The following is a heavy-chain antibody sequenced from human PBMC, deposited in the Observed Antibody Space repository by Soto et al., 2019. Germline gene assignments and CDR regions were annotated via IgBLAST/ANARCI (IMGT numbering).Heavy chain of an antibody. CDR3: ARHHSNYVWGRKYYYYYYGMDV. J-gene: IGHJ6*02. D-gene: IGHD3-16*01. CDR2: IYPGDSDT. V-gene: IGHV5-51*01. CDR1: GYSFTSYW. Sequence: PGESLKISCKGSGYSFTSYWIGWVRQMPGKGLEWMGIIYPGDSDTRNSPSFQGQVTISADKSISTAYLQWSSLKASDTAMYYCARHHSNYVWGRKYYYYYYGMDVWGQGTTVTVSS.